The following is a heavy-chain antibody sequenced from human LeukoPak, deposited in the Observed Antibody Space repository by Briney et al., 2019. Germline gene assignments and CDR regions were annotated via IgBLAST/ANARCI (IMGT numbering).Heavy chain of an antibody. Sequence: GGSLRLSCAASGFTFSSYAMSWVRQAPGKGLEWVSTISTSGGSTSYADSMTGRFTISRDNSKNTLCLQMNSLRAEDTAVYYCARRGYSYGTPLYYFDCWGQGTLVTVSS. CDR1: GFTFSSYA. CDR2: ISTSGGST. D-gene: IGHD5-18*01. CDR3: ARRGYSYGTPLYYFDC. J-gene: IGHJ4*02. V-gene: IGHV3-23*01.